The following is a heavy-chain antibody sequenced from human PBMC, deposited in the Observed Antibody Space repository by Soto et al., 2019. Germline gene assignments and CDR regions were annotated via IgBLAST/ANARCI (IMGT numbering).Heavy chain of an antibody. D-gene: IGHD3-9*01. CDR1: GYSISSGCF. V-gene: IGHV4-38-2*02. Sequence: PSETLSLTCAVSGYSISSGCFWGWIRPPPGKGLEWIANMYHDGNTHYNPSVKSRVIMSVDTSKNHFSLKLNVMTAADTALYYRARESYTGYHSYDYWGQGILVTVSS. J-gene: IGHJ4*02. CDR2: MYHDGNT. CDR3: ARESYTGYHSYDY.